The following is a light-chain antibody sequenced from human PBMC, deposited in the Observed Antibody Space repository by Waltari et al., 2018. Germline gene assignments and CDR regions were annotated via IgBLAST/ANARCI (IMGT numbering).Light chain of an antibody. J-gene: IGKJ1*01. V-gene: IGKV3-20*01. CDR3: QNHERLPAV. CDR1: QSIGRY. CDR2: GAS. Sequence: DIVLTQSPGTLSLSPGERATLSCRASQSIGRYLVWYQQKPGQAPGLLIYGASSRAAGIPDRFSGSGSGTDFSLTISRLEPEDFAVYYCQNHERLPAVFGQGTKVEIK.